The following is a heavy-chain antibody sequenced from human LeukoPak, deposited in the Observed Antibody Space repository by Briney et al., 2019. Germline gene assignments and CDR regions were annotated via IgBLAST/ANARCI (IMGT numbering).Heavy chain of an antibody. CDR3: ARHHAVNYYGSGSYYTY. Sequence: GESLKISCKGSGYSFTSYWIGWVLQLAGKGREWMGIYYTGDSDTRYSPSFQGQVTISADKSISTAYLQWSSLKASDTAVYYCARHHAVNYYGSGSYYTYWGQGTLVTVSS. V-gene: IGHV5-51*01. D-gene: IGHD3-10*01. J-gene: IGHJ4*02. CDR1: GYSFTSYW. CDR2: YYTGDSDT.